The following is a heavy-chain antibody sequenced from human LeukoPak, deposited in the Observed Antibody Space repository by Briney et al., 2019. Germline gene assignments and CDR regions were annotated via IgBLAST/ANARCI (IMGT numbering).Heavy chain of an antibody. CDR2: IRSKANSYAT. CDR3: TKSPDFDY. CDR1: GFTFSGSA. V-gene: IGHV3-73*01. J-gene: IGHJ4*02. Sequence: GGSLTLSCAASGFTFSGSAMHWVRQASGKGLEWVGRIRSKANSYATAYAASVKGRFTISRDDSKNTAYLQMNSLKTEDTAIYCCTKSPDFDYWGQGTLVTVSS.